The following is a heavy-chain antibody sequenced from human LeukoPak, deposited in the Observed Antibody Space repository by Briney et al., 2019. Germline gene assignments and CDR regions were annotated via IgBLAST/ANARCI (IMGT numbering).Heavy chain of an antibody. V-gene: IGHV1-46*01. CDR3: ARDRSLLGFGESSDAFDI. D-gene: IGHD3-10*01. CDR1: GYTFTRYY. CDR2: INPSGGSA. Sequence: ASVKVSCKASGYTFTRYYMHWVRQAPGHGLEWMGIINPSGGSASYAQKFQGRVSMTRDTSASTVYMELSSLRSEDTDVYYCARDRSLLGFGESSDAFDIWDQGTMATVSS. J-gene: IGHJ3*02.